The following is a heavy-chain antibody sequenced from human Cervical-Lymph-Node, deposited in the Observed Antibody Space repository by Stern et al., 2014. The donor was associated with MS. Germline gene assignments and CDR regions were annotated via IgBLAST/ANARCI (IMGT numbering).Heavy chain of an antibody. CDR1: GYTFTSYY. Sequence: VQLEESGAEVKKPGASVKVSCKASGYTFTSYYMHWVRQAPGQGLEWMGIINPSGGSTSYAQKFQGRVTMTRDTSTSTVYMELSSLRSEDTAVYYCAREGKSAQQLGSFDYWGQGTLVTVSS. V-gene: IGHV1-46*01. CDR2: INPSGGST. D-gene: IGHD6-13*01. CDR3: AREGKSAQQLGSFDY. J-gene: IGHJ4*02.